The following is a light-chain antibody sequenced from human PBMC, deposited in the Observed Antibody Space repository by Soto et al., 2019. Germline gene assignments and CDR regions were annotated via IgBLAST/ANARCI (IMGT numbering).Light chain of an antibody. CDR1: QSVSSSY. V-gene: IGKV3-20*01. J-gene: IGKJ1*01. CDR2: GAS. CDR3: HQYVSWT. Sequence: EIVLTQSPGTLSLSPGERATLSCRASQSVSSSYLAWYQQKPGQAPRLLIYGASSRATGIPDRFSGSGSGTDFTLTISRLEPEDFAVYYCHQYVSWTCGQGTKV.